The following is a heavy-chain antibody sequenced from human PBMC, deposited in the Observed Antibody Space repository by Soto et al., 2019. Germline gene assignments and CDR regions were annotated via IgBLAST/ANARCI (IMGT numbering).Heavy chain of an antibody. CDR1: GFTLRSQF. CDR2: ITPDGSAN. V-gene: IGHV3-7*03. Sequence: LRLSCAASGFTLRSQFMTWVRQFPGGGLEWMANITPDGSANTYVDSVKGRFTISRDTAKNSVYLQMSSLRPEDTAVYYCARFGYNYGIGVWGQGTTVTVSS. J-gene: IGHJ6*02. D-gene: IGHD6-13*01. CDR3: ARFGYNYGIGV.